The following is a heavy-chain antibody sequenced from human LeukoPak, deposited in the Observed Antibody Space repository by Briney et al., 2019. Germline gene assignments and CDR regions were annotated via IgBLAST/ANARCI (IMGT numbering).Heavy chain of an antibody. D-gene: IGHD5-12*01. J-gene: IGHJ4*02. CDR1: GFTFNIYA. CDR2: ITGSGGNT. Sequence: PGGSLRLSCAASGFTFNIYAMTWVRLAPGKGLEWVSAITGSGGNTYYADSVRGRFTISRDNLKNTLYLHMNSLRAEHTAMYYCANLPRGPTAYIGYGGEDYWGQGTLVTVSS. CDR3: ANLPRGPTAYIGYGGEDY. V-gene: IGHV3-23*01.